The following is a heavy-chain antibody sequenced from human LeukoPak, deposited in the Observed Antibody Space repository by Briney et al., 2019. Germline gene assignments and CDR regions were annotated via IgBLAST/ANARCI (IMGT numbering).Heavy chain of an antibody. CDR3: ARSRTPTDFDY. J-gene: IGHJ4*02. CDR1: GGSFSGYY. CDR2: INHSGST. Sequence: SDTLSLTCAVYGGSFSGYYWSWIRQPPGKGLEWLGEINHSGSTNYNPSLKSRVTISVDTSKNQLSLKLSSVTAADTAVYYCARSRTPTDFDYWGQGTLVTVSS. V-gene: IGHV4-34*01.